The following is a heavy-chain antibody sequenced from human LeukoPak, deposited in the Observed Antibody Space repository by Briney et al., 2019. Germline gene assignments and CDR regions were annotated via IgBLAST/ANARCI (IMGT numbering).Heavy chain of an antibody. V-gene: IGHV4-4*07. Sequence: SETLSLTCTVSGGSISSYYWTWIRQPAGKGLEWIGRIYPSESTNYNPSLKSRVTMSVDTSKNQFSLKLSSVTAADTAVYYCARENSGSYREFDYWGQGTLVTVSS. CDR2: IYPSEST. CDR1: GGSISSYY. CDR3: ARENSGSYREFDY. D-gene: IGHD1-26*01. J-gene: IGHJ4*02.